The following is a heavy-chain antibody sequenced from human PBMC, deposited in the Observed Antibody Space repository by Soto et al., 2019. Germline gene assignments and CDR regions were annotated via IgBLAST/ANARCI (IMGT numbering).Heavy chain of an antibody. CDR2: INHSGST. J-gene: IGHJ4*02. CDR3: ARGWAYGSSPPGYFGFDY. CDR1: GGSFSGYY. D-gene: IGHD6-6*01. Sequence: PSETLSLTCAVYGGSFSGYYWSWVRQPPGKGLEWIGGINHSGSTNYNPSLKSRVTISVDTSKNQFSLKLSSVTAADTAVYYCARGWAYGSSPPGYFGFDYWGQGTLVTVSS. V-gene: IGHV4-34*01.